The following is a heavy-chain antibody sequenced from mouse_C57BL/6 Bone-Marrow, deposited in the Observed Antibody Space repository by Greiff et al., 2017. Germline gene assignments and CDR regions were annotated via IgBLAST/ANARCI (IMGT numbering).Heavy chain of an antibody. CDR2: IYPGSGST. Sequence: QVQLQQPGAELVKPGASVKMSCKASGYTFTSYWITWVKQRPGQGLEWIGDIYPGSGSTNYNEKFKSKATLTVDTSSSTAYMQLSSLTSEDSAVYYWAREGVVADYYAMDYWGQGTSVTVSS. J-gene: IGHJ4*01. CDR1: GYTFTSYW. D-gene: IGHD1-1*01. CDR3: AREGVVADYYAMDY. V-gene: IGHV1-55*01.